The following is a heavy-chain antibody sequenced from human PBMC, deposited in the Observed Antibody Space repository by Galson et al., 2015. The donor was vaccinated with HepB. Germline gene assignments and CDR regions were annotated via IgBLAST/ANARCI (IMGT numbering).Heavy chain of an antibody. CDR1: GFTVSNTY. CDR2: IYSGGTT. J-gene: IGHJ4*02. Sequence: SLRLSCAASGFTVSNTYMNWVRQAPGKGLEWVSLIYSGGTTKYVDSVKGRFTISRDNSKNTLYLQMDSLRAEDTAVYYCARGTYYYDSSGNYPLIFDHWGQGTLVTISS. D-gene: IGHD3-22*01. V-gene: IGHV3-53*01. CDR3: ARGTYYYDSSGNYPLIFDH.